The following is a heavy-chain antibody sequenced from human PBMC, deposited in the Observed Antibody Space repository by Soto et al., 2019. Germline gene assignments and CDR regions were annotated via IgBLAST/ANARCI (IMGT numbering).Heavy chain of an antibody. CDR1: GGSFSAYF. CDR2: INHSGST. J-gene: IGHJ5*02. V-gene: IGHV4-34*01. D-gene: IGHD3-10*01. CDR3: ARSAPPESGVVVPGIDWLDP. Sequence: QVQLQQWGAGLLKPSETLSLTCAVYGGSFSAYFWTWIRQPPGKGLEWIGEINHSGSTHYNPSLESRFAISVEMSKNHFSLKFSSVTRAATPVDYCARSAPPESGVVVPGIDWLDPWGQGSLVAVSS.